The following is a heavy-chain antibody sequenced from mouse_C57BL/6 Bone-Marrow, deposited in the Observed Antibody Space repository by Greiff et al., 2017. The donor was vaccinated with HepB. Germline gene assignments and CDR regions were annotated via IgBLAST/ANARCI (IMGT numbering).Heavy chain of an antibody. J-gene: IGHJ2*01. CDR1: GFTFSSYG. CDR2: ISSGGSYT. V-gene: IGHV5-6*01. CDR3: ARLGYGNYCFDY. D-gene: IGHD2-10*02. Sequence: EVHLVESGGDLVKPGGSLKLSCAASGFTFSSYGMSWVRQTPDKRLEWVATISSGGSYTYYPDSVKGRFTISRDNAKNTLYLQMSSLKSEDTAMYYCARLGYGNYCFDYWGQGTTLTVSS.